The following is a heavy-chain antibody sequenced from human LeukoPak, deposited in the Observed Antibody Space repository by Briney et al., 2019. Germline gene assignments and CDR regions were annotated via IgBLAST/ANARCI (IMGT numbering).Heavy chain of an antibody. V-gene: IGHV3-49*04. J-gene: IGHJ6*02. Sequence: GGSLRLSCTASGFTFGDHAMSWVRQAPGKGLEWVGFIRSKAYRGTTEYAASVKGRFTISRDDSNSIAYLQINNLEPGDTAVYFCSRGPIELWIHNAMDVWGRGTTVTVSS. CDR2: IRSKAYRGTT. D-gene: IGHD5-18*01. CDR3: SRGPIELWIHNAMDV. CDR1: GFTFGDHA.